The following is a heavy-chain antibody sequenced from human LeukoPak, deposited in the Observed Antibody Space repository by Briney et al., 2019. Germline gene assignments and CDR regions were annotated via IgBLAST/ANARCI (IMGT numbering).Heavy chain of an antibody. CDR3: ARLRRNVDIVATTPYYFDY. D-gene: IGHD5-12*01. J-gene: IGHJ4*02. CDR1: GGSISSGGYY. Sequence: SQTLSLTCTVSGGSISSGGYYWSWIRQPPGKRLEWVGESNDSGGTNYNPSLKSRVTISADKSKNQVSLKLTSVTAADTAVYYCARLRRNVDIVATTPYYFDYWGQGTLVTVSS. V-gene: IGHV4-30-2*01. CDR2: SNDSGGT.